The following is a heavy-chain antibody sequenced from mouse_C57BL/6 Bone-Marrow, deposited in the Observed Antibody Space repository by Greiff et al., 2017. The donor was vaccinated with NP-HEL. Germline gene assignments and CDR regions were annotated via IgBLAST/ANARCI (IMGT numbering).Heavy chain of an antibody. J-gene: IGHJ2*01. V-gene: IGHV5-6*01. CDR1: GFTFSSYG. CDR2: ISSGGGYT. D-gene: IGHD1-1*01. Sequence: EVKLVESGGDLVKPGGSLKLSCAASGFTFSSYGMSWVRQTPDKRLEWVATISSGGGYTYYPDSVKGRFTISRDNAKNTLYLQMSSLKSEDTAMDYCARQVYYYGSRRYFGYWGQGTTLTGSS. CDR3: ARQVYYYGSRRYFGY.